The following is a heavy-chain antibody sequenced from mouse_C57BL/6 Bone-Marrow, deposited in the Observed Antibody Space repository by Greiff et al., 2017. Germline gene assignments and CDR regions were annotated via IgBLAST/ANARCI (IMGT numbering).Heavy chain of an antibody. J-gene: IGHJ1*03. CDR1: GYTFTDYN. Sequence: VQLKESGPELVKPGASVKIPCKASGYTFTDYNMDWVKQSHGKSLEWIGDINPNNGGTIYNQKFKGKATLTVDKSSSTAYMELRSLTSEDTADYYYAREDFDVWGTGTTVTVSS. CDR2: INPNNGGT. V-gene: IGHV1-18*01. CDR3: AREDFDV.